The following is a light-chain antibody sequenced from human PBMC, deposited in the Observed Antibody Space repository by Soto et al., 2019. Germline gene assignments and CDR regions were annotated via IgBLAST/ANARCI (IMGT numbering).Light chain of an antibody. J-gene: IGKJ1*01. V-gene: IGKV3-11*01. CDR1: QSVSSS. CDR2: DAS. CDR3: QQYGSSPT. Sequence: EIVLTQSPATLSLSPGERATLSCRASQSVSSSLAWYQQRPGQAPRLLIYDASNRATGIPARFSGSGSGTDFTLTISRLEPEDFAVYYCQQYGSSPTFGQGTKVEIK.